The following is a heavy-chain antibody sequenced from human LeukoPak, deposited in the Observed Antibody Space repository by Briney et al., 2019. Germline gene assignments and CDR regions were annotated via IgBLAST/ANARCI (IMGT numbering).Heavy chain of an antibody. V-gene: IGHV3-21*01. CDR2: ISSSSSYI. CDR3: ARALGQAAAGIMVY. D-gene: IGHD6-13*01. Sequence: GGSLRLSCAASGFTFSSYSMNWVRQAPGKGLEWVSSISSSSSYIYYADSVKGRFTISRDNATNSLYLQMNSLRAEDTAVYYCARALGQAAAGIMVYWGQGTLVTVSS. CDR1: GFTFSSYS. J-gene: IGHJ4*02.